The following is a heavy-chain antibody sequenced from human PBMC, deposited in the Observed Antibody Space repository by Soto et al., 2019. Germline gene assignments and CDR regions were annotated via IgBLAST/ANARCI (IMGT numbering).Heavy chain of an antibody. CDR2: FDPEDGET. V-gene: IGHV1-24*01. CDR1: GYTLTELS. J-gene: IGHJ6*02. CDR3: ATDVGYRGYDLGRENGDYYCYYGMDV. Sequence: ASVMVSCKVSGYTLTELSMHWVRQAPGKGLEWMGGFDPEDGETIYAQKFQGRVTMTEDTSTDTAYMELSSLRSEDTAVYYCATDVGYRGYDLGRENGDYYCYYGMDVWGQGTTVTVS. D-gene: IGHD5-12*01.